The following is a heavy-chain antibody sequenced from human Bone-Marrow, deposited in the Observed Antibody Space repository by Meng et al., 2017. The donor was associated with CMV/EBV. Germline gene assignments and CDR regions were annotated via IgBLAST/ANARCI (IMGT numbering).Heavy chain of an antibody. J-gene: IGHJ4*01. CDR2: TYYRSKWYN. CDR3: ARDQYCSGGSCYRDRSFDY. CDR1: GDSVSSNSAA. Sequence: SQTLSLTCAISGDSVSSNSAAWNWIRQSPSRGLEWLGRTYYRSKWYNDYAVSVKSRITINPDTSKNQFSLQLNSVTPEDTAVYYCARDQYCSGGSCYRDRSFDYWGHGTLVTVSS. D-gene: IGHD2-15*01. V-gene: IGHV6-1*01.